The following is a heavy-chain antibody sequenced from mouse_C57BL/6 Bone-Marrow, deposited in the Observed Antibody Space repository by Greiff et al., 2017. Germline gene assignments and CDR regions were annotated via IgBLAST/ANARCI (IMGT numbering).Heavy chain of an antibody. CDR3: AGFYYYGYFDY. V-gene: IGHV3-8*01. Sequence: EVKLQESGPGLAKPSQTLSLTCSVTGYSITSDYWNWIRKFPGNKLEYMGHISYSGSTYNNPSLKSRISITRDTSKNQYYLQLKSVTTKDTATCFCAGFYYYGYFDYWGQGTTLTVSS. CDR2: ISYSGST. D-gene: IGHD1-1*01. J-gene: IGHJ2*01. CDR1: GYSITSDY.